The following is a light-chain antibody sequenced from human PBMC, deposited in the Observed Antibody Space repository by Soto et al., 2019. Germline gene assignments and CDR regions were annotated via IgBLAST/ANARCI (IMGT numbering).Light chain of an antibody. CDR2: EGS. V-gene: IGLV2-23*01. CDR1: SSDVGSYNL. CDR3: RSYAGSSTYV. Sequence: QSALTQPASVSGSPGQSITISCTGTSSDVGSYNLVSWYQQHPGKAPKLMIYEGSKRPSGVSNRFSGSKSGNTASLTISGLQAEDEADYYFRSYAGSSTYVFGTGTKLTVL. J-gene: IGLJ1*01.